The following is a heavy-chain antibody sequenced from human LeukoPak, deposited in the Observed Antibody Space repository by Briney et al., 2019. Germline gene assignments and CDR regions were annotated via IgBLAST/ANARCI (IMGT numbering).Heavy chain of an antibody. Sequence: SETLSLTCTVSGGSISSGVYYWSWIRQHPGKGLEWIGYIYYSGSTYYNPSLKSRVTISVDTSKNQFSLKLSSVTAADTAVYYCARVNYYGSGSYQYYFDYWGQGTLVTVSS. V-gene: IGHV4-31*03. D-gene: IGHD3-10*01. CDR1: GGSISSGVYY. J-gene: IGHJ4*02. CDR3: ARVNYYGSGSYQYYFDY. CDR2: IYYSGST.